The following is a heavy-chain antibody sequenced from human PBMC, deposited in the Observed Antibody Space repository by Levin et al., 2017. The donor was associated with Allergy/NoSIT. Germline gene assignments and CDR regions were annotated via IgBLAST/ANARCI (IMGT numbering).Heavy chain of an antibody. CDR2: IGSSGDTR. CDR1: GFTFSSYS. Sequence: GGSLRLSCAASGFTFSSYSMNWVRQAPGKGLEWVSYIGSSGDTRYYADSVKGRFTISRDNDRNSLYLQMNSLSAEDTAVYYCARDHCSSAGCTYWYFDLWGRGTLVTVSS. D-gene: IGHD2-2*01. CDR3: ARDHCSSAGCTYWYFDL. J-gene: IGHJ2*01. V-gene: IGHV3-48*01.